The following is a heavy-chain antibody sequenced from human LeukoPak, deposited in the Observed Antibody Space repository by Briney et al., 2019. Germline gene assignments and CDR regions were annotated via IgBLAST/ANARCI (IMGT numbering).Heavy chain of an antibody. CDR1: GFIFSNYA. D-gene: IGHD3-10*01. J-gene: IGHJ4*02. Sequence: GGSLRLSCADPGFIFSNYAMHWVRQAPGKGLEWVSLISSDGAKTYNADSVKSRFSISRDNSKNTLYLQLNSLRAEDTSVYYCARDSTYWYDSGSSGPHYFDYWGQGTLVTVSS. CDR2: ISSDGAKT. CDR3: ARDSTYWYDSGSSGPHYFDY. V-gene: IGHV3-30*01.